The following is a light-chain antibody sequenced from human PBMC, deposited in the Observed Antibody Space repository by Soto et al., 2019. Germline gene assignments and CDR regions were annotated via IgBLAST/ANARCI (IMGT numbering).Light chain of an antibody. CDR2: QIS. J-gene: IGKJ1*01. Sequence: DLVLTQTPLSSPVTLGQPASISCRSSQSLVYSDGNTYLSWLQQRLGQPPRLLIYQISNRFSGVPDRFSGSGAGTDFTLKISRVEAEDVGVYSCVQFSHFPRTFGQGTKVEIK. CDR1: QSLVYSDGNTY. V-gene: IGKV2-24*01. CDR3: VQFSHFPRT.